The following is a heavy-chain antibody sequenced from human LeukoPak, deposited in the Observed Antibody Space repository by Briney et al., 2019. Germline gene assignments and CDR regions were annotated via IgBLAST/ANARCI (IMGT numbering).Heavy chain of an antibody. CDR1: GFTFSSYG. Sequence: GGSLRLSCAASGFTFSSYGKHGASDARGRGREGGAVICYDGSNKYYADSVKGRFTISRDNSKNTLYLQMNSLRAEDRAVYYCARDLCGIAVAGAFDYWGQGTLVTVSS. CDR2: ICYDGSNK. V-gene: IGHV3-33*01. J-gene: IGHJ4*02. CDR3: ARDLCGIAVAGAFDY. D-gene: IGHD6-19*01.